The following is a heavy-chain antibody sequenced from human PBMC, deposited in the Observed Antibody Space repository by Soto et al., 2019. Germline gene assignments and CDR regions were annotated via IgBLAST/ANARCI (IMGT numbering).Heavy chain of an antibody. CDR2: ISYDGSNK. D-gene: IGHD2-2*01. CDR3: ATGLDIVVVRYYYGMDV. Sequence: VQLVESGGGLVQPGGSLRLSCAASGFTFSSYGMHWVRQAPGKGLEWVAVISYDGSNKYYADSVKGRFTISRDNSKNTLYLQMNSLRAEDTAVYYCATGLDIVVVRYYYGMDVWGQGTTVTVSS. CDR1: GFTFSSYG. J-gene: IGHJ6*02. V-gene: IGHV3-30*03.